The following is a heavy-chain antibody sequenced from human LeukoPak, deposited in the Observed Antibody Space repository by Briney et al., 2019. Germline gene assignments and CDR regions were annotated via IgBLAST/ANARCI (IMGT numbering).Heavy chain of an antibody. D-gene: IGHD6-13*01. CDR2: IYYSGST. CDR1: GGSISSYY. CDR3: ARSHSSSWPFDY. Sequence: SSETLSLTCTVSGGSISSYYWSWIRQPPGKGLEWIGYIYYSGSTNYNPSLKSRVTISVDTSKNQFSLKLSSVTAADTAVYYCARSHSSSWPFDYWGQGTLVTVSS. V-gene: IGHV4-59*08. J-gene: IGHJ4*02.